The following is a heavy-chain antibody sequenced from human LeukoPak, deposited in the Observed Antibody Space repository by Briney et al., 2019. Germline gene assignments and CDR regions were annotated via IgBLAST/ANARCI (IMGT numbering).Heavy chain of an antibody. J-gene: IGHJ4*02. CDR3: ARWLGYCSSSSCYQPFDY. CDR2: LNPGDSDT. Sequence: GESLKISCKGSGYRFDRYWIGWVRQMPGIGLEWMGILNPGDSDTRYSPSFQGQVTISADTSINTAYLQWSSLRASDTAMYYCARWLGYCSSSSCYQPFDYWGQGTLVTVSS. V-gene: IGHV5-51*01. D-gene: IGHD2-2*01. CDR1: GYRFDRYW.